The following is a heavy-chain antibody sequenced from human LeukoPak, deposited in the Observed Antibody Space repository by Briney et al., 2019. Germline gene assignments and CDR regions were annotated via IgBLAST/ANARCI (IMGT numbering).Heavy chain of an antibody. D-gene: IGHD2-2*01. J-gene: IGHJ4*02. Sequence: GGSLRLSCAASGYTVSNNYMSWVRQAPGKGLEWVSVIYSGGSTYYADSVKGRFTISRDNSKNTLYLQMNSLRDVDTAVYYCAKDYSTVWFSKGADYWGQGTLVTVSS. CDR1: GYTVSNNY. V-gene: IGHV3-53*05. CDR2: IYSGGST. CDR3: AKDYSTVWFSKGADY.